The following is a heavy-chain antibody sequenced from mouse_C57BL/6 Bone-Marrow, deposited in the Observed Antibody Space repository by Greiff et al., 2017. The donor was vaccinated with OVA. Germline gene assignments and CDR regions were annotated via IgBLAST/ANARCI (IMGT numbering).Heavy chain of an antibody. V-gene: IGHV1-19*01. CDR3: ARWANYYGSSYEGY. CDR1: GYTFTDYY. J-gene: IGHJ2*01. D-gene: IGHD1-1*01. CDR2: INPYNGGT. Sequence: EVQRVESGPVLVKPGASVKMSCKASGYTFTDYYMNWVKQSHGKSLEWIGVINPYNGGTSYNQKFKGKATLTVDKSSSTAYMELNSLTSEDSAVYYCARWANYYGSSYEGYWGQGTTLTVSS.